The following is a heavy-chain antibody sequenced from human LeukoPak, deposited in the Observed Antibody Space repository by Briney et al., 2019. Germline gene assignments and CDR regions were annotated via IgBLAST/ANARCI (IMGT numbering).Heavy chain of an antibody. Sequence: PGGSLRLSCAASGFTFTSYVMSWVRQAPGKGLEWVSTINGRGVSTYYADSVRGRFTISRDNSKNTVYLQMSSPRADDTAVYHCAKDSRLFDWLLPVFDYWGQGTLVSVSS. V-gene: IGHV3-23*01. CDR2: INGRGVST. CDR3: AKDSRLFDWLLPVFDY. J-gene: IGHJ4*02. CDR1: GFTFTSYV. D-gene: IGHD3-9*01.